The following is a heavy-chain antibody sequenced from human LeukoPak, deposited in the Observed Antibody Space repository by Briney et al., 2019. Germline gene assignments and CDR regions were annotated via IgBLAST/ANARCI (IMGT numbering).Heavy chain of an antibody. J-gene: IGHJ5*02. CDR3: ARDDNIAPPSSAP. Sequence: ASVKVSCKASGYTFTGYYMHWVRQAPGQGLEWMGWINPNSGGTNYAQKFQGRVTMTRDTSISTAYMELSRLRSDDTAVYYCARDDNIAPPSSAPGGQGPLVTVS. V-gene: IGHV1-2*02. CDR1: GYTFTGYY. D-gene: IGHD1-1*01. CDR2: INPNSGGT.